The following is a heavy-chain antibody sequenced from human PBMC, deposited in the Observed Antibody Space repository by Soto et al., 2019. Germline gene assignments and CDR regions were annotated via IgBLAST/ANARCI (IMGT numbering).Heavy chain of an antibody. D-gene: IGHD1-26*01. CDR3: VGSKNSEFSFDY. J-gene: IGHJ4*02. CDR1: GVPIRSYF. Sequence: QVHLQESGPGLVKPSETLSLTCTVSGVPIRSYFWSWIRQPPGKGLEWIGSTYYTADTKYSPSLESRATISANPSKKQVSLRLSGVTAADTALYYCVGSKNSEFSFDYWGQGALVTVSS. V-gene: IGHV4-59*01. CDR2: TYYTADT.